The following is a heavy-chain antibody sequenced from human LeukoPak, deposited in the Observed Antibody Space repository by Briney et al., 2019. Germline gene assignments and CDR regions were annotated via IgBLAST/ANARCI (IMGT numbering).Heavy chain of an antibody. Sequence: GESLMISCKGSGYSFTSYWIGWVRQLPGKGLEWMGIIYPGDSDTRYSPSFQGQVTISADESISTAYLQWSSLKASDTAMYYCASPTAGIAAAGSLYGDYGMDVWGQGTTVTVSS. V-gene: IGHV5-51*01. CDR1: GYSFTSYW. D-gene: IGHD6-13*01. J-gene: IGHJ6*02. CDR2: IYPGDSDT. CDR3: ASPTAGIAAAGSLYGDYGMDV.